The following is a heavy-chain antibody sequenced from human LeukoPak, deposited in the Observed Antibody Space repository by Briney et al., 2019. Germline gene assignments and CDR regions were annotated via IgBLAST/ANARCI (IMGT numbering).Heavy chain of an antibody. J-gene: IGHJ3*02. CDR1: GFRLSDYN. D-gene: IGHD3-3*01. V-gene: IGHV3-23*01. CDR2: ISGSGGST. Sequence: GGSLRLSCAAAGFRLSDYNMTWFRQAPGKGLEWVSAISGSGGSTYYADSVKGRFTISRDNSKNTLYLQMNSLRAEDTAVYYCARVRQNYDFWSGRTGDNNAFDIWGQGTMVTVSS. CDR3: ARVRQNYDFWSGRTGDNNAFDI.